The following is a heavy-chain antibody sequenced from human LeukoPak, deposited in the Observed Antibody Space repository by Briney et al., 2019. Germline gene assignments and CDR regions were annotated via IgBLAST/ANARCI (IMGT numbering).Heavy chain of an antibody. CDR3: ATVRDDGDYANPY. V-gene: IGHV3-23*01. Sequence: GGSLRLSCAVSGFPFSSSAMTWVRQAPGKGLEWVSAISGNGDSIHFADSVKGRFIVSRDNSKNTLYLQMNSLRGEDTAVYYCATVRDDGDYANPYWGQGTLVAVSS. CDR1: GFPFSSSA. J-gene: IGHJ4*02. D-gene: IGHD4-17*01. CDR2: ISGNGDSI.